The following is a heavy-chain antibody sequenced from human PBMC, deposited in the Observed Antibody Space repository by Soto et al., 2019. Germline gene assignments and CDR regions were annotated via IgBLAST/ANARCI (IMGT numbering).Heavy chain of an antibody. D-gene: IGHD5-12*01. CDR3: AREGDGYNSFDY. V-gene: IGHV4-59*01. J-gene: IGHJ4*02. CDR2: IYYSGST. CDR1: GGSISSYY. Sequence: PSETLSLTCTASGGSISSYYWSWIRQPPGKGLEWIGYIYYSGSTNYNPSLKSRVTISVDTSKNQFSLKLSSVTAADTAVYYCAREGDGYNSFDYWGQGTLVTVSS.